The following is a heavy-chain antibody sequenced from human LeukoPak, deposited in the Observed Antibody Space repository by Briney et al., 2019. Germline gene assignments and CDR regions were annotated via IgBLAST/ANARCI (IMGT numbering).Heavy chain of an antibody. CDR2: IYYSGIT. CDR1: GDSISGYY. CDR3: ARFAGSSWYRVFDY. Sequence: SETLSLTCSVSGDSISGYYWRWIRQPPGKGLEWIGYIYYSGITNYNPSLKSRVTISVDTSKNQFSLKLSSVTAADTAVYYCARFAGSSWYRVFDYWGQGTLVTVSS. V-gene: IGHV4-59*01. D-gene: IGHD6-13*01. J-gene: IGHJ4*02.